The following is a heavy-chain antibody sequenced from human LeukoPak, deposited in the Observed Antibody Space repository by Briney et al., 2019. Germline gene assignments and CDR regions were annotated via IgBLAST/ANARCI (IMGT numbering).Heavy chain of an antibody. Sequence: ASVKVSCKASGYTFTGYYMHWVRQAPGQGLEWMGWINPNSGGTNYAQKFQGRVTMTRDTSISTAYMELSRLRSDDTAVYYCARGWVVVVPAAKTPFDYWGQGTLVTVSS. D-gene: IGHD2-2*01. J-gene: IGHJ4*02. CDR1: GYTFTGYY. CDR3: ARGWVVVVPAAKTPFDY. CDR2: INPNSGGT. V-gene: IGHV1-2*02.